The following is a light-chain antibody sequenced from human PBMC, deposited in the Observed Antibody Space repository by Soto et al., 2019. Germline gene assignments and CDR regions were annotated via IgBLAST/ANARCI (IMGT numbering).Light chain of an antibody. V-gene: IGKV3-15*01. CDR2: GAS. Sequence: EIVMTQSPATLSASPGQRATLSCRASQSVSSNLAWYQQKPGQAPRLPIYGASTRATGIPARFSGSGSGTEFTLTISSLQSEDFAVFYCQQYNNWPHTFGPGTKVDIK. J-gene: IGKJ3*01. CDR3: QQYNNWPHT. CDR1: QSVSSN.